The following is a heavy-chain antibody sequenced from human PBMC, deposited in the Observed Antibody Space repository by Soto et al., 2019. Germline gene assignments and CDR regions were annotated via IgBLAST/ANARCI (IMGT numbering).Heavy chain of an antibody. J-gene: IGHJ6*02. V-gene: IGHV1-24*01. CDR2: FDPEDGET. Sequence: GSCVKVASKVCGYTLTELSLHWVRQASGKGLEWMGGFDPEDGETIYAQKFQRRVTMTEDTSTDTAYMELSSLRSEDTAVYYCAVVVAATPTYYGMDVWGQGTTVTVSS. D-gene: IGHD2-15*01. CDR1: GYTLTELS. CDR3: AVVVAATPTYYGMDV.